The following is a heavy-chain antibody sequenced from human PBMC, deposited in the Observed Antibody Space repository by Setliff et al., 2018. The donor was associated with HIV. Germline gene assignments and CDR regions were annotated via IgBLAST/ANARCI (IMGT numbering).Heavy chain of an antibody. J-gene: IGHJ4*02. CDR3: ALGPQLYGVFDS. V-gene: IGHV1-69*10. CDR2: IIPLFGMR. CDR1: GGAFSRNA. Sequence: SVKVSCKTSGGAFSRNAINWVRQAPGQGLEWLGGIIPLFGMRNVAPKFQDRVTITAVKSTSTSYMEPSSLRSDDTAVYYCALGPQLYGVFDSWGQGALVTVSS. D-gene: IGHD2-8*01.